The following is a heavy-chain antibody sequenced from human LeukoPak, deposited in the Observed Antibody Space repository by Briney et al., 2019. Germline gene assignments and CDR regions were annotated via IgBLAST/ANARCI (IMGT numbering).Heavy chain of an antibody. Sequence: ASVKVSCKVSGYTLTELSMHWLRQAPGKGLEWMGGFDPEDGETIYAQKFQGRVTMTEDTSTDTAYMELSSLRSEDTAVYYCATYGPGNSSGYYFFLAYWGQGTLVTVSS. CDR3: ATYGPGNSSGYYFFLAY. CDR1: GYTLTELS. CDR2: FDPEDGET. D-gene: IGHD3-22*01. J-gene: IGHJ4*02. V-gene: IGHV1-24*01.